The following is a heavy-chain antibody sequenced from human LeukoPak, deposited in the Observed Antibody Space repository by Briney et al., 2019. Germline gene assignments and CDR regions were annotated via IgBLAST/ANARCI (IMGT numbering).Heavy chain of an antibody. D-gene: IGHD3-3*01. J-gene: IGHJ4*02. CDR1: GYTFTSYD. CDR3: ARGRTLRFLEWLLTF. Sequence: ASVKVSCKASGYTFTSYDINWVRQATGQGLEWMGWMNPNSGNTGYAQKFQGRVTMTRNTSISTAYMELSSPRSEDTAVYYCARGRTLRFLEWLLTFWGQGTLVTVSS. V-gene: IGHV1-8*01. CDR2: MNPNSGNT.